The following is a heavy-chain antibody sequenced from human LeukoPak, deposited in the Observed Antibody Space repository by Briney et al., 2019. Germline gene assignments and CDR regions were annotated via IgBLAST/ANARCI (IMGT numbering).Heavy chain of an antibody. V-gene: IGHV4-39*01. CDR2: IYYSGSA. CDR1: GGSISDSNYY. CDR3: ARQSTIAAARIDP. J-gene: IGHJ5*02. Sequence: SETLSLNCTVSGGSISDSNYYWGWIRQPPGRGLEWIGNIYYSGSAYYSPSLKSRVTVSVDTSKNQFSLKLNSVTAADTAVYYCARQSTIAAARIDPWGQGTLVTVSS. D-gene: IGHD6-25*01.